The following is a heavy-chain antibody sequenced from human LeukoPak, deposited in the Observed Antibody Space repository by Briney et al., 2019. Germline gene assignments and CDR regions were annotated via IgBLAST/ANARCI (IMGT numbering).Heavy chain of an antibody. Sequence: ASVKVSCKASGYTFTGYYMHWVRQATGQGLEWMGWMNPNSGNTGYAQKFQGRVTITRNTSISTAYMELSSLRSEDTAVYYCARLGVTRPTYYYYYYMDVWGKGTTVTVSS. CDR1: GYTFTGYY. CDR2: MNPNSGNT. J-gene: IGHJ6*03. D-gene: IGHD2-21*02. V-gene: IGHV1-8*03. CDR3: ARLGVTRPTYYYYYYMDV.